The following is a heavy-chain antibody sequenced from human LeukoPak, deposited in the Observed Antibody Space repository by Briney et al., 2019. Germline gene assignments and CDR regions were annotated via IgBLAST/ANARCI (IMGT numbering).Heavy chain of an antibody. CDR2: IWYDGSNK. D-gene: IGHD3-3*01. Sequence: GGSLRLSCAASGFTFSSYGMHWVRQAPGKGLEWVAVIWYDGSNKYYADSVKGRFTISRDNSKNTLYLQMNSLRAEDTAVYYCARDRDPTIFGVVTEYNWFDPWGQGTLVTASS. V-gene: IGHV3-33*08. CDR3: ARDRDPTIFGVVTEYNWFDP. CDR1: GFTFSSYG. J-gene: IGHJ5*02.